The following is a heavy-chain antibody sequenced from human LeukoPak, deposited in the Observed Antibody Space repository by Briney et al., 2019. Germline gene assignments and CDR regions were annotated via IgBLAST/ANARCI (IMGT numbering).Heavy chain of an antibody. D-gene: IGHD4-17*01. CDR1: GFSLTDSF. CDR3: ARGRTLTTIFDY. Sequence: GGSLRLSCAASGFSLTDSFMAWVRQAPGKGLQWVAHMSRGGGTEEAASVKGRFTVSRDTSRNIFYLQMTSLRAEDTVMYYCARGRTLTTIFDYWGQGTLVTVSS. CDR2: MSRGGGT. J-gene: IGHJ4*02. V-gene: IGHV3-53*01.